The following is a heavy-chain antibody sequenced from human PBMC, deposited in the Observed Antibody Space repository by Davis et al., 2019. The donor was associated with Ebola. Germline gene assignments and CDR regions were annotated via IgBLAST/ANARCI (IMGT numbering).Heavy chain of an antibody. CDR1: VITFSSYA. Sequence: PGGSLRLSCTDSVITFSSYAMTWVRQAPGKGLEWVSAISGSGGSTYYADSVKGRFTISRDNSKTTLYLQMNSLRAEDTAVYYCARGGGSYWGQGTLVTVSS. J-gene: IGHJ4*02. V-gene: IGHV3-23*01. D-gene: IGHD1-26*01. CDR3: ARGGGSY. CDR2: ISGSGGST.